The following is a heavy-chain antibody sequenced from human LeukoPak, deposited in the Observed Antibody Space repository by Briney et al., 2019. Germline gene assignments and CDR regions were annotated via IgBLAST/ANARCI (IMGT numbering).Heavy chain of an antibody. CDR3: ARHTAMVEAFDI. CDR1: GGSFSGYY. CDR2: INHSGST. D-gene: IGHD5-18*01. V-gene: IGHV4-34*01. Sequence: SETLSLTCAVYGGSFSGYYWSWIRQPPGKGLEWIGEINHSGSTNYNPSLKSRVTISVDKSKNQFSLKLSSVTAADTAVYYCARHTAMVEAFDIWGQGTMVTVSS. J-gene: IGHJ3*02.